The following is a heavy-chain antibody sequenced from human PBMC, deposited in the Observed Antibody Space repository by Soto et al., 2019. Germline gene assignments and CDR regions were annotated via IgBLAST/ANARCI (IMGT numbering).Heavy chain of an antibody. Sequence: QVQLVQSGAGVKKPGSSVKVSCKASGGTFSSYAISWVRQAPGQGLEWMGGIIPIFGTANYAQKFQGRVTITADESTSTAYMELSSLRSVDTAVYYCARDDGDCGGDCYYFYWGQGTLVTVSS. CDR3: ARDDGDCGGDCYYFY. J-gene: IGHJ4*02. CDR1: GGTFSSYA. D-gene: IGHD2-21*02. V-gene: IGHV1-69*01. CDR2: IIPIFGTA.